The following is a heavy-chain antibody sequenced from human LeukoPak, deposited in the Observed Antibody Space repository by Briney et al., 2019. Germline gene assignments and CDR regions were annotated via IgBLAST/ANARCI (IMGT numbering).Heavy chain of an antibody. CDR3: AKGGDYYDSSGYYDDAFDI. V-gene: IGHV1-2*02. Sequence: ASVKVSCKASGYTFTGYFMHWVRQAPGRGLEWMGWINPKSGGTNYAQKFQGRVTMTRDTSISTAYMELNRLRSDDTAVYYCAKGGDYYDSSGYYDDAFDIWGQGTMVTVSS. CDR2: INPKSGGT. D-gene: IGHD3-22*01. J-gene: IGHJ3*02. CDR1: GYTFTGYF.